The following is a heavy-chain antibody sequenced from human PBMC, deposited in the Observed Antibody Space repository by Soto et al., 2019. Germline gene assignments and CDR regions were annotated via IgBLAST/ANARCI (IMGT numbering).Heavy chain of an antibody. Sequence: GGSLRLSCTASGFTFGDYAMSWFRQAPGKGLEWVGFIRSKAYGGTTEYAASVKGRFTISRDDSKSIAYLQMNSLKTEDTAVYYCTSISYSSCWYHFDYWGQGTLVTVSS. J-gene: IGHJ4*02. V-gene: IGHV3-49*03. D-gene: IGHD6-13*01. CDR2: IRSKAYGGTT. CDR1: GFTFGDYA. CDR3: TSISYSSCWYHFDY.